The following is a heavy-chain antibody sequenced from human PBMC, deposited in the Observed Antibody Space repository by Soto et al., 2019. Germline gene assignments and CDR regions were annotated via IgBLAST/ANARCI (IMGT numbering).Heavy chain of an antibody. V-gene: IGHV1-2*04. CDR2: INPNSGGT. CDR1: GYTFTGYY. J-gene: IGHJ3*02. Sequence: ASVKVSCKASGYTFTGYYMHWVRQAPGQGLEWMGWINPNSGGTNYAQKFQGWVTMTRDTSISTAYMELSRLRSDDTAVYYCAREEAVADPSDVFDIWGQGTRVTVSS. CDR3: AREEAVADPSDVFDI. D-gene: IGHD6-19*01.